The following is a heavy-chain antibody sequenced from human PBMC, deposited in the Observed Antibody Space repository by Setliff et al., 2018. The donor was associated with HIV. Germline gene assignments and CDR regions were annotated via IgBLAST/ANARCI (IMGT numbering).Heavy chain of an antibody. CDR3: ARETAPAHYYGSGSYRLHAFDV. J-gene: IGHJ3*01. CDR2: IIPIFGTA. D-gene: IGHD3-10*01. V-gene: IGHV1-69*05. CDR1: GGTFSSYA. Sequence: ASVKVSCKASGGTFSSYAISWVRQAPGQGLEWMGGIIPIFGTANYAQKFQGRVTITTDESTSTAYMELSSLRSEDTAVYYCARETAPAHYYGSGSYRLHAFDVWGQGTMVTVSS.